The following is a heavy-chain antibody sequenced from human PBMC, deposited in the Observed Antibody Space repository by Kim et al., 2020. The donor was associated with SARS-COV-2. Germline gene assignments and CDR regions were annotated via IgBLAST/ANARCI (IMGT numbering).Heavy chain of an antibody. J-gene: IGHJ6*01. CDR2: VSYSGST. D-gene: IGHD3-10*01. CDR3: ARDARITMTRGYYGLDL. CDR1: GGSINRYE. Sequence: SETLSLTCTVSGGSINRYEWSWIRQPPGKGLEWIGYVSYSGSTNYNSSLKSRVTISVDTSKNQFSLKLTSVTAADSTFYYCARDARITMTRGYYGLDLWG. V-gene: IGHV4-59*01.